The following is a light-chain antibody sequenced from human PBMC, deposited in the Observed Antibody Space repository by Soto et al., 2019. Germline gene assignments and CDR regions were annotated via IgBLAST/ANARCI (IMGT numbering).Light chain of an antibody. CDR2: GAS. Sequence: DIQMTQSPSSLSASVGDRVTITCRASQSISTFLNWYQQKPGKAPRLLIYGASNLESGVPSTFSGSGSGTDFTITISSLQPEDFATYYCQQSFSTPLLTFGGGTKVEIK. J-gene: IGKJ4*01. CDR3: QQSFSTPLLT. V-gene: IGKV1-39*01. CDR1: QSISTF.